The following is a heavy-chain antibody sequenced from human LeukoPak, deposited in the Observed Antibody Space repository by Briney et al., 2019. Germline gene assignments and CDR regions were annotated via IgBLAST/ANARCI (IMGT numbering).Heavy chain of an antibody. CDR2: INWNGGST. Sequence: GGSLRLSCAASGFTFDDYGMSWGRQAPGKGLEWGSGINWNGGSTGYADSVKGRFTISRDNAKNSLYLQMNSLRAEDTALYYCARLFADGWFDPWGQGTLVTVSS. D-gene: IGHD5-24*01. J-gene: IGHJ5*02. CDR1: GFTFDDYG. V-gene: IGHV3-20*04. CDR3: ARLFADGWFDP.